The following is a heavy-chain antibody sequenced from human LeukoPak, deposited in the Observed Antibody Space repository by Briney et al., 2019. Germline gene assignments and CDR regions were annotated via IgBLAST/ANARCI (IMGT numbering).Heavy chain of an antibody. D-gene: IGHD1-14*01. J-gene: IGHJ4*02. Sequence: ASVKVSCKASGGTFSSYAISWARQAPGQGLEWMGGIIPIFGTANYAQKFQGRVTITTDESTSTAYMELSSLRSEDTAVYYCARGSARTNPREFDYWGQGTLVTVSS. CDR1: GGTFSSYA. CDR3: ARGSARTNPREFDY. CDR2: IIPIFGTA. V-gene: IGHV1-69*05.